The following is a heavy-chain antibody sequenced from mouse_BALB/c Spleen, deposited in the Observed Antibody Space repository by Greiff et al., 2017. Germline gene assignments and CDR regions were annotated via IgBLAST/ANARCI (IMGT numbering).Heavy chain of an antibody. D-gene: IGHD1-2*01. V-gene: IGHV1S81*02. J-gene: IGHJ4*01. CDR2: INPSNGRT. CDR1: GYTFTSYW. Sequence: VQLQQPGAELVKPGASVKLSCKASGYTFTSYWMHLVKQRPGQGLEWIGEINPSNGRTNYNEKFKSKATLTVDKSSSTAYMQLSSLTSEDSAVYYCARSGTTAYYYAMDYWGQGTSVTVSS. CDR3: ARSGTTAYYYAMDY.